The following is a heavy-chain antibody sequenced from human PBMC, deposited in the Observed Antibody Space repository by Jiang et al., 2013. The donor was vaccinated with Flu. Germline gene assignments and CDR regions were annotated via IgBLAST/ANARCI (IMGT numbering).Heavy chain of an antibody. D-gene: IGHD3-22*01. CDR3: ARDENYYDSSGHYDAFDI. V-gene: IGHV3-21*01. J-gene: IGHJ3*02. CDR2: ISSSSSYI. Sequence: MNWVRQAPGKGLEWVSSISSSSSYIYYADSVKGRFTISRDNAKNSLYLQMNSLRAEDTAVYYCARDENYYDSSGHYDAFDIWGQGTMVTVSS.